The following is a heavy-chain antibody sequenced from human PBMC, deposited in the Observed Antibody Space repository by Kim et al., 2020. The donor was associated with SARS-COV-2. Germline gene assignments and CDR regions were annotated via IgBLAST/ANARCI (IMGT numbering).Heavy chain of an antibody. J-gene: IGHJ1*01. V-gene: IGHV1-3*01. D-gene: IGHD6-13*01. CDR1: GYTFTSYA. CDR2: INAGNGNT. Sequence: ASVRVSCKASGYTFTSYAMHWVRQAPGQRLEWMGWINAGNGNTKYSQKFQGRVTITRDTSASTAYMELSSLRSEDTAVYYCARLESSSWYEGVEYFQHWGQGTLVTVSS. CDR3: ARLESSSWYEGVEYFQH.